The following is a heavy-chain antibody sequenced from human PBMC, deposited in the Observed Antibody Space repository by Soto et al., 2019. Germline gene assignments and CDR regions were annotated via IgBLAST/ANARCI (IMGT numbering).Heavy chain of an antibody. Sequence: QVQLVQSGAEVKKPGASVKVSCKASGYTFTSYDINWVRQATGQGLEWMGWMNPNSGNTVDAQKFQGRATMTSNSSTRTAYVELRTLRSEDTAVYYCARGHSSSWYGCDYWGQGTLVTVSS. CDR2: MNPNSGNT. D-gene: IGHD6-13*01. CDR3: ARGHSSSWYGCDY. J-gene: IGHJ4*02. CDR1: GYTFTSYD. V-gene: IGHV1-8*01.